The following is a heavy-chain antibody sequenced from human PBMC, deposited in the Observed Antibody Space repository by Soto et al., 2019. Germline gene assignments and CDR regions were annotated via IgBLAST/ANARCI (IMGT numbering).Heavy chain of an antibody. V-gene: IGHV1-58*01. CDR3: AADATAWQQMVPSDY. CDR2: IAVGSGYT. J-gene: IGHJ4*02. D-gene: IGHD2-8*01. CDR1: GFTFTSSA. Sequence: SVKVSCKASGFTFTSSAFQCVRQARGQRLEWIGWIAVGSGYTNYAQRFQDRVTLTRDMSTATTYMELSRLTSEDTAIYYCAADATAWQQMVPSDYWGQGTLVTVSS.